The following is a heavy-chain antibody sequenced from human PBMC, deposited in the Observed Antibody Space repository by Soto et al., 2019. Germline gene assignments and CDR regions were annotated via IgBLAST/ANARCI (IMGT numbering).Heavy chain of an antibody. CDR2: INPTVGST. D-gene: IGHD6-19*01. CDR1: GYTFTSYY. CDR3: AREPIAVAGRYYYGMDV. Sequence: QVRLVQSGAEVKKPGASVKVSCKASGYTFTSYYIHWVRQAPGQGLEWMGVINPTVGSTTYPQKFQVRVTMTRDTSTSTVYMELSSLISEDTAFYYCAREPIAVAGRYYYGMDVWGQGTTVTVSS. J-gene: IGHJ6*02. V-gene: IGHV1-46*01.